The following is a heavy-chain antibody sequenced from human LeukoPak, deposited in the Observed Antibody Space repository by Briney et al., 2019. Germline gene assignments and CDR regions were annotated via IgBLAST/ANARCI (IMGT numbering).Heavy chain of an antibody. D-gene: IGHD6-13*01. CDR3: ARRGSGYSSSHIDY. CDR2: IYYSGST. J-gene: IGHJ4*02. Sequence: PSETLSLTCTVSGGSISSSSYYWGWIRQPPGKGLEWIGSIYYSGSTYYNPSLESRVTISVDTSKNQFSLKLSSVTAADTAVYYCARRGSGYSSSHIDYWGQGTLVTVSS. V-gene: IGHV4-39*01. CDR1: GGSISSSSYY.